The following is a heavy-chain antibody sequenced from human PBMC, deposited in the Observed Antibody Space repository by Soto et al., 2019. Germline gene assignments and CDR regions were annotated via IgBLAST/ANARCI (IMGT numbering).Heavy chain of an antibody. CDR1: GYTFTSYG. V-gene: IGHV1-18*04. CDR2: ISAYNGNT. J-gene: IGHJ5*02. Sequence: GASVKVSCKASGYTFTSYGISWVRQAPGQGLEWMGWISAYNGNTNYAQKLQGRVTMTTDTSTSTAYMELRSLRSDDTAVYYCARDTPLYCSSSSCSSRARFDPWGQGTLVTFSS. D-gene: IGHD2-2*01. CDR3: ARDTPLYCSSSSCSSRARFDP.